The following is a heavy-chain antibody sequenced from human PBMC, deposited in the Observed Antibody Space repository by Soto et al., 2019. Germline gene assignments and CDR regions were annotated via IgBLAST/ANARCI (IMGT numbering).Heavy chain of an antibody. D-gene: IGHD2-15*01. V-gene: IGHV4-31*03. Sequence: QVQLQESGPGLVKPSQTLSLTCTVSGGSISSGGYYWSWIRQHPGKGLEWIGYIYYSGSTYYNPSPKRRVTISVDTSKNQFSLKPSSVTAADTAVYYCARGSVVAATLFDYWGQGTLVTVSS. J-gene: IGHJ4*02. CDR2: IYYSGST. CDR3: ARGSVVAATLFDY. CDR1: GGSISSGGYY.